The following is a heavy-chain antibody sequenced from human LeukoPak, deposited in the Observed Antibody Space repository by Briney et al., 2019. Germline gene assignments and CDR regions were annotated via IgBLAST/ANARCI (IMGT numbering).Heavy chain of an antibody. J-gene: IGHJ5*02. Sequence: PGKSLRLSCAASGFTFSNHAMHWVRQAPGKGLEWVALMSYDGSHQYYADSVKGRFTISRDNSNNTVFLQMNSLRTEDTAVYYCARQRVGFFSSWGQGTLVTVSS. CDR3: ARQRVGFFSS. V-gene: IGHV3-30*01. CDR2: MSYDGSHQ. D-gene: IGHD2-15*01. CDR1: GFTFSNHA.